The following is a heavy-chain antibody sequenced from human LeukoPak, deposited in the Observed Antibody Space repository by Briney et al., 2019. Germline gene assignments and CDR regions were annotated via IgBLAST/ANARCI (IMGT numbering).Heavy chain of an antibody. CDR3: ARDSGVATSLDR. J-gene: IGHJ5*02. CDR2: LYTNRRN. CDR1: GGSISTDY. D-gene: IGHD5-12*01. V-gene: IGHV4-4*07. Sequence: SETLSLTCSVSGGSISTDYWNWIRQPAGKGVEWIGRLYTNRRNDYNPSLKSRVTISVDKSKNQFSLGLISVTAADTAVYYCARDSGVATSLDRWGQGILVTVSS.